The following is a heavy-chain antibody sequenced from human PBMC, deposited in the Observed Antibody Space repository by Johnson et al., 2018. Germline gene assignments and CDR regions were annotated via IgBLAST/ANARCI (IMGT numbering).Heavy chain of an antibody. D-gene: IGHD1-26*01. CDR1: GFKFNSHG. J-gene: IGHJ4*02. CDR3: GRDLHMGAVDFDN. CDR2: IWYDGSKR. Sequence: QVQLVQSGGGAVQPGRSLRLSCVASGFKFNSHGMNWVRQTPGKGLEWVAGIWYDGSKRLYGDSVRGRVTISRDDSKNTVYLDVNSLRPEDTAVYYCGRDLHMGAVDFDNWGQGTRITVSS. V-gene: IGHV3-33*01.